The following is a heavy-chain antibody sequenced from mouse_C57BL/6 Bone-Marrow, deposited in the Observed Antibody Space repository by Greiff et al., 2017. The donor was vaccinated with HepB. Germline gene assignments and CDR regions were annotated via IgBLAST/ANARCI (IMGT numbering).Heavy chain of an antibody. CDR3: ARHYPPNLYITHYYAMDY. CDR1: GFTFSSYG. CDR2: ISSGGSYT. V-gene: IGHV5-6*01. Sequence: EVQLVESGGDLVKPGGSLKLSCAASGFTFSSYGMSWVRQTPDKRLEWVATISSGGSYTYYPDSVKGRFTISRDNAKNTQYLQMSRLKSEDTAMYYWARHYPPNLYITHYYAMDYWGKGTSVTVSS. J-gene: IGHJ4*01. D-gene: IGHD1-1*01.